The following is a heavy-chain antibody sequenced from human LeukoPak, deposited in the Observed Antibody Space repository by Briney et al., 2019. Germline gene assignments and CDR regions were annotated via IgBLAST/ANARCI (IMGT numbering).Heavy chain of an antibody. V-gene: IGHV1-8*01. Sequence: ASVKVSCKASGYTFTSYDINWVRQATGQGLEWMGWMNPNSGNTGYAQKFQGRVTMTRNTSISTAYMELSSLRSEDTAVYYCARGLQRRDGYNYGYWGQGTLVTVSS. D-gene: IGHD5-24*01. CDR3: ARGLQRRDGYNYGY. J-gene: IGHJ4*02. CDR2: MNPNSGNT. CDR1: GYTFTSYD.